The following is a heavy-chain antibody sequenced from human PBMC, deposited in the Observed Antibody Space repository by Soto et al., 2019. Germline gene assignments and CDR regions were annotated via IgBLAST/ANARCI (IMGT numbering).Heavy chain of an antibody. Sequence: PSETLSLTCGVSGGTVASSHWWSWVCQSPGRGLEWIGNVYHTGDTNFNPSLQSRVTFSVDKSNNQFSLRLTSVTAADTAVYFCAREIVTARGNNSSDPCGPGTLVTVSS. D-gene: IGHD2-21*02. CDR2: VYHTGDT. V-gene: IGHV4-4*02. J-gene: IGHJ5*02. CDR1: GGTVASSHW. CDR3: AREIVTARGNNSSDP.